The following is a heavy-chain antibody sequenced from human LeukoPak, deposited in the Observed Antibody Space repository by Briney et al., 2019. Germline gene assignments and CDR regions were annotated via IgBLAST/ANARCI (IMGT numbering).Heavy chain of an antibody. CDR3: AREETVEMATIH. CDR2: IYYSGST. Sequence: PSETLSLTCTVSGGSMSSYYWSWIRQPPGKGLEWIGYIYYSGSTNYNPSLKSRVTISVDTSKNQFSLKLSSVTAADTAVYYCAREETVEMATIHWGQGTLVTVSS. J-gene: IGHJ4*02. D-gene: IGHD5-24*01. CDR1: GGSMSSYY. V-gene: IGHV4-59*01.